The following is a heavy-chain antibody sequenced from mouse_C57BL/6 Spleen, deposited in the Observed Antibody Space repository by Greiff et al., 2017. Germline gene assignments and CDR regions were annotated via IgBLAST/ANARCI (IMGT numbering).Heavy chain of an antibody. V-gene: IGHV1-81*01. CDR1: GYTFTSYW. Sequence: VKLVESGAELARPGASVKLSCKASGYTFTSYWISWVKQRTGQGLEWIGDIYPCSGNTIYNEKFKGKATLTADKSSSTAYMELGSLTSEDSAVYYCARPYSSGYYAVGYWGQGATVTVST. J-gene: IGHJ4*01. CDR2: IYPCSGNT. D-gene: IGHD3-1*01. CDR3: ARPYSSGYYAVGY.